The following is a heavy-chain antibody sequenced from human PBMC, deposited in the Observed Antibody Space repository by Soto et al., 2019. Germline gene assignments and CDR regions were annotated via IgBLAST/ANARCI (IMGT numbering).Heavy chain of an antibody. CDR1: GGSITSPNHY. J-gene: IGHJ4*02. V-gene: IGHV4-39*01. Sequence: SETLSLTCTVSGGSITSPNHYWVWIRQPPGKGLEWIGDVYYSGMTRYNPSLKSRVTISVDTSKNQFSLRLTSVTAADTALYFCARHGYYYDSTGYYYFVWGQGTLVTVSS. CDR3: ARHGYYYDSTGYYYFV. D-gene: IGHD3-22*01. CDR2: VYYSGMT.